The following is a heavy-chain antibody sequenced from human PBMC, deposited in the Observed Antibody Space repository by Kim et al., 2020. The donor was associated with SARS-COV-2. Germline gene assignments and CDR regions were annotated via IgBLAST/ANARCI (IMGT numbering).Heavy chain of an antibody. D-gene: IGHD3-10*01. V-gene: IGHV6-1*01. Sequence: SQTLSLTCAISGDRVSSNSAAWNWIRQSPSRGLEWLGRTYYRSKWYNDYAVSVKSRITINPDTSKNQFSLQLNSVTPEDTAVYYCARVGYYGSELPDAFDIWGQGTMVTVSS. J-gene: IGHJ3*02. CDR2: TYYRSKWYN. CDR1: GDRVSSNSAA. CDR3: ARVGYYGSELPDAFDI.